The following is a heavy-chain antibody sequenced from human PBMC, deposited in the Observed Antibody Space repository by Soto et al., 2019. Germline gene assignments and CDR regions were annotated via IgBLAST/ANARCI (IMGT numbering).Heavy chain of an antibody. CDR3: ATDHDSSGYPLLDY. V-gene: IGHV3-33*01. CDR2: IWYDGSNK. CDR1: GFTFSSYG. Sequence: HPGGSLRLSCAASGFTFSSYGMHWVRQAPGKGLEWVAVIWYDGSNKYYADSVKGRFTISRDNSKNTLYLQMNSLRAEDTAVYYCATDHDSSGYPLLDYWGQGTLVTVSS. J-gene: IGHJ4*02. D-gene: IGHD3-22*01.